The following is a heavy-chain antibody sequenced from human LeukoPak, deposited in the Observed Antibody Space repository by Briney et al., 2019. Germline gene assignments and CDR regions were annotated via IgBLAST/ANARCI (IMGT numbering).Heavy chain of an antibody. J-gene: IGHJ4*02. V-gene: IGHV1-69*04. Sequence: GSSVKVSCKASGGTFSSYAISWVGQAPGQGLEWMGRIIPIFGIANYAQKFQGRVTITANKSTSTAYMELSSLRSEDTAVYYCARELRVRWFGESLDYWGQGTLVTVSS. CDR1: GGTFSSYA. CDR3: ARELRVRWFGESLDY. CDR2: IIPIFGIA. D-gene: IGHD3-10*01.